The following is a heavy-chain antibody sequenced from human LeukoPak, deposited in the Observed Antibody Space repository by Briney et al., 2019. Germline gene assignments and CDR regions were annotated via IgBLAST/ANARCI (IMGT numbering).Heavy chain of an antibody. CDR1: RYTFTGYY. Sequence: ASVKVSCKASRYTFTGYYMHWVRQAPGQGLEWMGWINPSSGGTNYAQKFQGRVTMTRDTSISTVYMEMSRLRSDDTAVYYCARESVPAVAARRGLNYWGQGTLVAVFS. CDR2: INPSSGGT. V-gene: IGHV1-2*02. J-gene: IGHJ4*02. D-gene: IGHD6-6*01. CDR3: ARESVPAVAARRGLNY.